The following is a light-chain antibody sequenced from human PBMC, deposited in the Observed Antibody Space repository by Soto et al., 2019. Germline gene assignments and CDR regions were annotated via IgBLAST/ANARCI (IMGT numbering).Light chain of an antibody. Sequence: QSVLTQPASVSGSPGQSITISCTGTSSDVVNDLLVSWYQQQPGKAPKLMIYEGTKRPAGVSDRFSGSKSGNTASLTISGLQTEDEADYHCSSYAGSHTYEVFGGGTKLTVL. CDR3: SSYAGSHTYEV. J-gene: IGLJ3*02. CDR2: EGT. V-gene: IGLV2-23*01. CDR1: SSDVVNDLL.